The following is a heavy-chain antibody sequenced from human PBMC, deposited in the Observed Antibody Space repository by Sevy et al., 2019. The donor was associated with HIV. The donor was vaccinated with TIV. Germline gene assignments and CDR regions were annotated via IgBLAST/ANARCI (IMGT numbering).Heavy chain of an antibody. V-gene: IGHV3-30-3*01. CDR3: ARDYSPYCGGDCYVFDY. CDR2: ISYDGSNK. Sequence: GGSLRLSCAASGFTFSSYAMHWVRQAPGKGLEWVAVISYDGSNKYYAASVKGRFTISRDNSKNTLYLQMNSLRAEDTAVYYCARDYSPYCGGDCYVFDYWGQGTLVTVSS. CDR1: GFTFSSYA. J-gene: IGHJ4*02. D-gene: IGHD2-21*02.